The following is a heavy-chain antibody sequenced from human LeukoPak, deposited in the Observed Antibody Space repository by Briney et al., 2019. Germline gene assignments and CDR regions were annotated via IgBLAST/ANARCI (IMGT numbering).Heavy chain of an antibody. CDR1: GGSFSGYY. V-gene: IGHV4-34*01. J-gene: IGHJ4*02. CDR2: INHSGST. CDR3: ARHFISGGTSHFDY. D-gene: IGHD2-15*01. Sequence: SETLSLTCAVYGGSFSGYYWSWIRQPPGKGLEWIGEINHSGSTNYNPSLKSRVTISVDTSKNQFSLKLTSVTAADTALYYCARHFISGGTSHFDYWGQGALVTVSS.